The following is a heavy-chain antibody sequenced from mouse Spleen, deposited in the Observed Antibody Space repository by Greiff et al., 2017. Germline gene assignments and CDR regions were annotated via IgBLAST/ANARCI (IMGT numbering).Heavy chain of an antibody. CDR1: GFTFSDYG. D-gene: IGHD2-4*01. CDR3: ARPMITPFAY. V-gene: IGHV5-17*01. CDR2: ISSGSSTI. Sequence: EVKLVESGGGLVKPGGSLKLSCAASGFTFSDYGMHWVRQAPEKGLEWVAYISSGSSTIYYADTVKGRFTISRDNAKNTLFLQMTSLRSEDTAMYYCARPMITPFAYWGQGTLVTVSA. J-gene: IGHJ3*01.